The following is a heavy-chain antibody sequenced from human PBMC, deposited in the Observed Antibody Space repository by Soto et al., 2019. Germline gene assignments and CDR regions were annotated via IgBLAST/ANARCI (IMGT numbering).Heavy chain of an antibody. D-gene: IGHD2-15*01. Sequence: QVQLQESGPGLVKPSETLSLTCTVSGVSLSSYFWNWFRQPPGEGLEWIGYIYSTGTTYYNPSLKSRVTMSMDTSKNQFYLTMSSVTAADTAYYYCAKDFHCRGGSCDATPGAFDIWGQGTKVTVSS. CDR1: GVSLSSYF. CDR3: AKDFHCRGGSCDATPGAFDI. CDR2: IYSTGTT. J-gene: IGHJ3*02. V-gene: IGHV4-59*01.